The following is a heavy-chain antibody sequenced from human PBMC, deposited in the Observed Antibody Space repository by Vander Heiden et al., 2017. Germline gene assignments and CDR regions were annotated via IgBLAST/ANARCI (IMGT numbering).Heavy chain of an antibody. J-gene: IGHJ5*02. CDR2: ISYDGSNK. V-gene: IGHV3-30-3*01. CDR1: GFTFSGYS. Sequence: QVQVVESGGGVVQPGRSLRLCWSASGFTFSGYSMHWVRQAPGKGLEWVALISYDGSNKNYADSVKGRFTISRDNSKNTLYLQMNSLRVEDTAVYYCARGRRLAGKGDWFDPWGQGTLVTVSS. CDR3: ARGRRLAGKGDWFDP. D-gene: IGHD6-19*01.